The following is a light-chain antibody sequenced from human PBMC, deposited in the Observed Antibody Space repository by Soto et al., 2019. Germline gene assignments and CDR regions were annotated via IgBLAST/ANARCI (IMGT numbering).Light chain of an antibody. CDR1: QGISSW. J-gene: IGKJ1*01. V-gene: IGKV1-12*01. Sequence: DIQMTQSPSSVSASVGDRVTITCRASQGISSWLAWYQQKPGKAPKLLIYAASSLQSGVPSRFSGSGSGTDFTLTISSLQPEDLQANSFPWTFGQGTKVEIK. CDR2: AAS. CDR3: PWT.